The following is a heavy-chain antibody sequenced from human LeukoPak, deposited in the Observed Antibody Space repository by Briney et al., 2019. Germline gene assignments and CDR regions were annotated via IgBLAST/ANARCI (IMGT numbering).Heavy chain of an antibody. CDR2: IYSGGST. Sequence: GGSLRLSCAASGFTVSSNYMSWVRQAPGQGLRGVSVIYSGGSTYYADSVKSRFTISRDNSKNTLYLQMNSLRAEDTAVYYCASPELPPTGYYYYYYMDVWGKGTTVTVSS. CDR1: GFTVSSNY. V-gene: IGHV3-66*02. D-gene: IGHD3-10*01. J-gene: IGHJ6*03. CDR3: ASPELPPTGYYYYYYMDV.